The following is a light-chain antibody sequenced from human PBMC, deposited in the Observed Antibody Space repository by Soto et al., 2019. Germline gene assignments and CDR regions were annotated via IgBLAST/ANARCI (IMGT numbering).Light chain of an antibody. V-gene: IGKV1-27*01. CDR2: AAS. CDR1: QGISNY. CDR3: QKYNSEHWK. J-gene: IGKJ1*01. Sequence: DIQMTQSPSSLSASVGDRVTITCRASQGISNYLAWYQQKPGKVPKLLIYAASTLQSVVTSRFSGSGSETEFTLTSSSLQPEDVATYYCQKYNSEHWKFGQGNKGEIK.